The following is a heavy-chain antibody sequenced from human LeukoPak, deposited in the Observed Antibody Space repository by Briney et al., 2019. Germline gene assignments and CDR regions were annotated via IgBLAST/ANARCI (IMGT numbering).Heavy chain of an antibody. D-gene: IGHD3-3*01. J-gene: IGHJ5*02. CDR3: ARKRGSVTIFGVEFDP. Sequence: PGGSLRLSCAASGFTFSSYSMNWVRQAPGKGLEWVSSISSSSSYIYYADSVKGRFTISRDNAKNSLYLQMNSLRAEDTAVYYCARKRGSVTIFGVEFDPWGQGTLVTVSS. CDR1: GFTFSSYS. CDR2: ISSSSSYI. V-gene: IGHV3-21*01.